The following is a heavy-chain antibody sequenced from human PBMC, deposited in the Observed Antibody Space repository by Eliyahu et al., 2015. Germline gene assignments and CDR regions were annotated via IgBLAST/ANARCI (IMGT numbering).Heavy chain of an antibody. CDR3: ARDRDTSSHYSWFDP. D-gene: IGHD5-18*01. V-gene: IGHV3-33*01. CDR2: IWSDGSKK. Sequence: QVQLVESGGGVVQPGRSXRLSCXSSGFXFSNYGIHWVRQAPDKGLEWVAVIWSDGSKKYYADSVKGRFTISRDDSKNTVYLQMNSLRAEDTAVYYCARDRDTSSHYSWFDPWGQGTLVTVSS. CDR1: GFXFSNYG. J-gene: IGHJ5*02.